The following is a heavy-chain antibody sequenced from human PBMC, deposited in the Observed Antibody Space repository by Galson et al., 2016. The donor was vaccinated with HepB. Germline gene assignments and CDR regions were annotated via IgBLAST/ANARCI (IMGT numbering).Heavy chain of an antibody. CDR1: GYIFTDYA. V-gene: IGHV1-3*01. CDR3: SRGLDSSGWRGNF. Sequence: SVKVSCKASGYIFTDYAIHWVRQAPGQRLEWMGWINGGNGNTKYSQKFQDRVTITRDTSATTAYMEMNGLRSEDTAVYYCSRGLDSSGWRGNFWGQGTLVTVSS. J-gene: IGHJ4*02. CDR2: INGGNGNT. D-gene: IGHD6-19*01.